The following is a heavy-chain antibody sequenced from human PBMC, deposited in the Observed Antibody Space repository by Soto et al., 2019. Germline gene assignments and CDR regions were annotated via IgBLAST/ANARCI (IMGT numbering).Heavy chain of an antibody. V-gene: IGHV3-9*01. Sequence: SLRLSCVGTGLNFDDFAMHWVRQAPGKGLEWVSGITWNSRVLAYADSVKGRFTISRDNARNSLYLQMDSLRDEDTALYYCAKGRYDFWSPYYFDSCGQGPLVTVYS. CDR2: ITWNSRVL. CDR1: GLNFDDFA. D-gene: IGHD3-3*01. J-gene: IGHJ4*02. CDR3: AKGRYDFWSPYYFDS.